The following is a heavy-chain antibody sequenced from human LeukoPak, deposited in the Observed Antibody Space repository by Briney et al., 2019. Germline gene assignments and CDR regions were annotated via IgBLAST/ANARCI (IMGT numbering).Heavy chain of an antibody. J-gene: IGHJ6*03. CDR2: IYTSGST. D-gene: IGHD6-13*01. CDR1: GGSISSYY. Sequence: SETLSLTCTVSGGSISSYYWSWIRQPAGKGLEWIGRIYTSGSTNYNPSLKSRVTMSVDTSKNQFSLKLSSVTAADTAVYYCARDQQDYYYYYMDVWGKGTTVTISS. V-gene: IGHV4-4*07. CDR3: ARDQQDYYYYYMDV.